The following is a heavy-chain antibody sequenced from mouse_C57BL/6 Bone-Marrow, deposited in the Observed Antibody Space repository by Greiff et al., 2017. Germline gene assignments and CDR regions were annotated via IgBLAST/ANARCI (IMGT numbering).Heavy chain of an antibody. CDR2: IDPSDSET. V-gene: IGHV1-52*01. J-gene: IGHJ3*01. Sequence: VQLQQPGAELVRPGSSVKLSCKASGYTFTSYWMHWVKQRPIQGLEWIGNIDPSDSETHYNQKFKDKATLTVDKSSSTAYMQLSSLTSEDSAVYYCARHYDYGAGFAYWGQGTLVTVSA. CDR3: ARHYDYGAGFAY. CDR1: GYTFTSYW. D-gene: IGHD2-4*01.